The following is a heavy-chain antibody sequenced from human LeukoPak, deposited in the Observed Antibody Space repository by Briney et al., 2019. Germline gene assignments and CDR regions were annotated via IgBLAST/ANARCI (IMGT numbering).Heavy chain of an antibody. CDR3: ARYAGGAFDI. Sequence: SETLSLTCTVSGGSISSYYWSWIRQPPGKGLEWIGYIYYSGSTYYNPSLKSRVTISVDTSKNQFSLKLSSVTAADTAVYYCARYAGGAFDIWGQGTMVTVSS. CDR1: GGSISSYY. J-gene: IGHJ3*02. CDR2: IYYSGST. V-gene: IGHV4-59*08.